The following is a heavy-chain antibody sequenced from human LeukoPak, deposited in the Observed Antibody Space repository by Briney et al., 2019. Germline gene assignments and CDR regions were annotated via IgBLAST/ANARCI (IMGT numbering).Heavy chain of an antibody. J-gene: IGHJ6*04. D-gene: IGHD2-15*01. V-gene: IGHV4-38-2*02. CDR1: GYSISSGYY. CDR3: ARDGYIVVVVAATPTLSRQGMDV. CDR2: IYHSGST. Sequence: SETLSLTCTVSGYSISSGYYWGWIRQPPGKGLEWIGSIYHSGSTYYNPSLKSRVTISVDTSKNQFSLKLSSVTAADTAVYYCARDGYIVVVVAATPTLSRQGMDVWGKGTTVTVSS.